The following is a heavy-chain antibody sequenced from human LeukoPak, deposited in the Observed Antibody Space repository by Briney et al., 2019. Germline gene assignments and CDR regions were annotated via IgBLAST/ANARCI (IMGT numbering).Heavy chain of an antibody. CDR2: ISAYNGNT. Sequence: ASVKVSCKASGYTFTSYYMHWGRQAPGQGLEWMGWISAYNGNTNYAQKLHGRVTMTTDTSTSTAYMELRSLRSDDTAVYYCARVYRPIVVVLNYYYYMDVWGKGTTVTVSS. J-gene: IGHJ6*03. V-gene: IGHV1-18*04. CDR1: GYTFTSYY. D-gene: IGHD2-2*01. CDR3: ARVYRPIVVVLNYYYYMDV.